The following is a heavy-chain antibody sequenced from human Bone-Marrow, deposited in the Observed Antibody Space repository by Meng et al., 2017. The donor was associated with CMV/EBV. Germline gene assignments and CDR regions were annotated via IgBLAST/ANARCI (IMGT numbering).Heavy chain of an antibody. CDR3: AKDIGYSQLGYYNYYGMDV. CDR1: GFTFDDYA. Sequence: SLKISCAASGFTFDDYAMHWVRQAPGKGLEWVSGISWNSGSIGYADSVKGRFTISRDNAKNSLYLQMNSLRAEDTALYYCAKDIGYSQLGYYNYYGMDVWGQGTTVTVSS. J-gene: IGHJ6*02. D-gene: IGHD1-1*01. V-gene: IGHV3-9*01. CDR2: ISWNSGSI.